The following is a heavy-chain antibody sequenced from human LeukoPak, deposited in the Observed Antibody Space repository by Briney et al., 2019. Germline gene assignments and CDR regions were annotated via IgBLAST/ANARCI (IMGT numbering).Heavy chain of an antibody. CDR1: GYTFTSYD. D-gene: IGHD6-19*01. V-gene: IGHV1-8*03. Sequence: ASVRVSCKASGYTFTSYDINWVRQATGQGLEWMGWMNPNSGNTGYAQKFQGRVTITRNTSISTAYMELSSLRSEDTAVYYCASGIAVALTLDPWGQGTLVTVSS. J-gene: IGHJ5*02. CDR2: MNPNSGNT. CDR3: ASGIAVALTLDP.